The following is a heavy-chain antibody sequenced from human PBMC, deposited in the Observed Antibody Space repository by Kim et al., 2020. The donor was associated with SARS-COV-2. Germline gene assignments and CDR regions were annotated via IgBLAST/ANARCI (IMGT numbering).Heavy chain of an antibody. J-gene: IGHJ4*02. V-gene: IGHV3-74*01. CDR3: ARVDTAMVGFDY. CDR1: GFTFSSYW. CDR2: INSDGSST. D-gene: IGHD5-18*01. Sequence: GGSLRLSCAASGFTFSSYWMHWVRQAPGKGLVWVSRINSDGSSTSYADSVKGRFTISRDNAKNTLYLQVNSLRAEDTAVYYCARVDTAMVGFDYWGQGTLVTVSS.